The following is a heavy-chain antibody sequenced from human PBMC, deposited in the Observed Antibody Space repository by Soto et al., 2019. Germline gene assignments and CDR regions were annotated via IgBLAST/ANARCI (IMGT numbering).Heavy chain of an antibody. V-gene: IGHV5-51*01. CDR3: ARPPDTASPRYYYYGMDV. CDR1: RYSFTSYW. J-gene: IGHJ6*02. D-gene: IGHD5-18*01. Sequence: PGESLKISCKGSRYSFTSYWIGWVRQMPGKGLEWMGIIYPGDSDTRYSPSFQGQVTISADKSISTAYLQWSSLKASDTAMYYCARPPDTASPRYYYYGMDVWGQGTTVTVSS. CDR2: IYPGDSDT.